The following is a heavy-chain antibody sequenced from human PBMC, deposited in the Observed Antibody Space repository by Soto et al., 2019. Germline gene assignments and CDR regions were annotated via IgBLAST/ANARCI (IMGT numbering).Heavy chain of an antibody. CDR1: GFSLSTSGVG. V-gene: IGHV2-5*02. CDR2: IYWDDDK. J-gene: IGHJ1*01. Sequence: QITLKESGPTLVKSRQTLTLTCSFSGFSLSTSGVGVGWIRQPPGKALEWLALIYWDDDKRYSPSLKSRLSIAEDTSKNQVVLTMTNVDPVDTATYYCAQRVCGGGACYGYFQHWGQGTLVTVGS. CDR3: AQRVCGGGACYGYFQH. D-gene: IGHD2-21*01.